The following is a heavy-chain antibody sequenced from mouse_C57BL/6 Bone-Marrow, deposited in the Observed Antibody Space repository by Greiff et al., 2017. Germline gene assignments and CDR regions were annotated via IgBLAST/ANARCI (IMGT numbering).Heavy chain of an antibody. Sequence: QVQLKQPGAELVKPGASVKMSCKASGYTFPSYWLTWVKPRPGTGLEWIGDIYPGSVRTNYNEEFKSKATLTVDTSSSTAYMQRSSLTSEDSAVYYCARVGSDYWGQGTTLTVSS. J-gene: IGHJ2*01. CDR2: IYPGSVRT. CDR1: GYTFPSYW. D-gene: IGHD1-1*02. CDR3: ARVGSDY. V-gene: IGHV1-55*01.